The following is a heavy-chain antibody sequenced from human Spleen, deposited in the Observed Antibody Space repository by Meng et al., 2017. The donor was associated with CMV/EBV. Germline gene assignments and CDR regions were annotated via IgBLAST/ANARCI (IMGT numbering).Heavy chain of an antibody. CDR2: IFHSGIS. D-gene: IGHD5-24*01. J-gene: IGHJ5*02. CDR3: ARMATRPTDFFDP. V-gene: IGHV4-4*02. CDR1: GDSISSSLW. Sequence: VSGDSISSSLWWSWVRQPPGKGLEWIGEIFHSGISNYNPSLKSRVTISVDKSKNQFALKLTSVTAADTAVYYCARMATRPTDFFDPWGRGTLVTVSS.